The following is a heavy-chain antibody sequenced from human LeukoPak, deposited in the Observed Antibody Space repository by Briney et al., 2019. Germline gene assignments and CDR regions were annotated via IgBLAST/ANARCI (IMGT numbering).Heavy chain of an antibody. V-gene: IGHV3-11*03. CDR3: ARRYCSSTSCYPYGMDV. CDR2: ISSSSSYT. J-gene: IGHJ6*02. D-gene: IGHD2-2*01. CDR1: GFTFSDYY. Sequence: GGTLRLSCAASGFTFSDYYMSWIRRAPGKGRLWVSYISSSSSYTNYADSVKGRFTISRDNAKNSLYLQMNSLRAEDTAVYYCARRYCSSTSCYPYGMDVWGQGTTVTVSS.